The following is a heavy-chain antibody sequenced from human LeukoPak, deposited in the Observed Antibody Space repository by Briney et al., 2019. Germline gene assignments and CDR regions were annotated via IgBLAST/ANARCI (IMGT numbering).Heavy chain of an antibody. V-gene: IGHV4-39*01. D-gene: IGHD6-19*01. CDR2: IYYSGST. CDR3: AKKVAGTSYYFDY. J-gene: IGHJ4*02. CDR1: GGSISSSSYY. Sequence: PSETLSLTCTVSGGSISSSSYYWGWIRQPPGKGLEWIGSIYYSGSTYYNPSLKSRVTISVDTSKNQFSLKLSSVTAADTAVYYCAKKVAGTSYYFDYWGQGTLVTVSS.